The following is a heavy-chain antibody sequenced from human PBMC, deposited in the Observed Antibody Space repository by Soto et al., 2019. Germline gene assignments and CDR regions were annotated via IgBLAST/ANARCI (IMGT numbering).Heavy chain of an antibody. CDR3: ARDDATYCGGDCYRYFYYGMDV. V-gene: IGHV1-69*13. Sequence: SLVKLACKDFWGAFSNHAVSCVRQVTGQGLEWVGGIIPMFPTADYAQRFQGRVTITADDSTTTVYMELSGLRSEDTAMYYCARDDATYCGGDCYRYFYYGMDVWGQGTTVTVSS. CDR1: WGAFSNHA. D-gene: IGHD2-21*02. CDR2: IIPMFPTA. J-gene: IGHJ6*02.